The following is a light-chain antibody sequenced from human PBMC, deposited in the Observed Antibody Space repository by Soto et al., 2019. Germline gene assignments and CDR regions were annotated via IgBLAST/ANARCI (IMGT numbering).Light chain of an antibody. CDR3: QQYVSSSVT. J-gene: IGKJ5*01. Sequence: EIVLAQSPGTLSLSPGESATLSCRASQSVSSSFLAWYQQKAGQAPRLLIYGASRRATGIPDRFSGSGSGTDFTLTISRLEPEDFAVYYCQQYVSSSVTFGHGTRLENK. V-gene: IGKV3-20*01. CDR2: GAS. CDR1: QSVSSSF.